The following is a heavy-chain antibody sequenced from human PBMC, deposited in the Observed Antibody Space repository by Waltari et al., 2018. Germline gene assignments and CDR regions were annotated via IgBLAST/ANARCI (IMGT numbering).Heavy chain of an antibody. J-gene: IGHJ6*03. Sequence: QVQLVESGGGVVQPGGSLRLSCAASGFTFSSYGMHWVRQAPGMGLEWVAFIRYDGSNKYYADSVKGRFTISRDNSKNTLYLQMNSLRAEDTAVYYCAKAPGIAAAGPHYYYYMDVWGKGTTVTISS. CDR1: GFTFSSYG. V-gene: IGHV3-30*02. CDR3: AKAPGIAAAGPHYYYYMDV. D-gene: IGHD6-13*01. CDR2: IRYDGSNK.